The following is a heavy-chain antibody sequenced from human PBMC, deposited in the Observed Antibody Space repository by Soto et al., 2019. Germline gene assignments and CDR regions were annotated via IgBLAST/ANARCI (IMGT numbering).Heavy chain of an antibody. Sequence: QVQLQQWGAGLLKPSETLSLTCAVYGGSFSGYYWSWIRQPPGKGLEWIGEINPTGSTSYTPSLRXGLTMSVDTSTHYLSLKVTSATAADSAMYYCARGRDGGAAIWGQGTLVTVSS. V-gene: IGHV4-34*01. CDR3: ARGRDGGAAI. CDR1: GGSFSGYY. D-gene: IGHD4-17*01. J-gene: IGHJ4*02. CDR2: INPTGST.